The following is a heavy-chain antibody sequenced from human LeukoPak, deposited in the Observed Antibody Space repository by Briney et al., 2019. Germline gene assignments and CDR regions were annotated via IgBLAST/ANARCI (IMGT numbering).Heavy chain of an antibody. CDR3: ARVYSSSWYGAFDI. J-gene: IGHJ3*02. Sequence: PGGSLRLSCGASGFTFSNYAMHWVRQAPGKGLEYVSAISSNGGSTYYANSVKGRFTISRDNSKNTLYLQMGSLRAEDMAVYYCARVYSSSWYGAFDIWGQGTMVTVSS. CDR2: ISSNGGST. V-gene: IGHV3-64*01. CDR1: GFTFSNYA. D-gene: IGHD6-13*01.